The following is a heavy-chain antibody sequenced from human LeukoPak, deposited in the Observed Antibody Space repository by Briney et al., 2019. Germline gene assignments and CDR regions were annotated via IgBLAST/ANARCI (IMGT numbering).Heavy chain of an antibody. V-gene: IGHV1-8*03. CDR1: GYTFASYD. Sequence: ASVKVSCKASGYTFASYDINWVRQATGQGLEWMGWMNPNSGSTGYAQKFQGRVTITRNTSISTAYMELSGLRSEDTAVYYCARGRSTGYPYYFEYWGQGTLVTVSS. J-gene: IGHJ4*02. CDR2: MNPNSGST. D-gene: IGHD5-12*01. CDR3: ARGRSTGYPYYFEY.